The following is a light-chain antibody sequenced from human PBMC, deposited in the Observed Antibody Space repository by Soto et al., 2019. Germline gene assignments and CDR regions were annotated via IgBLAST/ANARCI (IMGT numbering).Light chain of an antibody. J-gene: IGKJ1*01. V-gene: IGKV1-6*01. CDR2: DAS. CDR3: LQDYNYPWT. CDR1: QGIRND. Sequence: AIQMTQSPSSLSASVGDRVTITCRASQGIRNDLGWYQQKPGKAPKLLTYDASSLQSGVPSRFSGSGSGTDFTLTISSLQPQDFATYYCLQDYNYPWTFGQGTKVDIK.